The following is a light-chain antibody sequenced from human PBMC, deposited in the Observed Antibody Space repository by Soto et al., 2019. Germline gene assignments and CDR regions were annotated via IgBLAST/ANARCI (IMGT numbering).Light chain of an antibody. CDR2: GAS. Sequence: EIVLTQSPGTLSLSPGERATLSCRASQSVSNNYLAWYQQKPGQAPRLLIYGASNRATGIPDRFSGSGSGTDFTLTISRLEPEDFAVYCCQQRSNWPWTFGQGTKVDI. CDR1: QSVSNNY. CDR3: QQRSNWPWT. V-gene: IGKV3D-20*02. J-gene: IGKJ1*01.